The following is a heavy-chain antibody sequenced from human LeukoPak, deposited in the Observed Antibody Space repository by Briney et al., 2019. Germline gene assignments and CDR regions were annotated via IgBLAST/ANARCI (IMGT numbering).Heavy chain of an antibody. CDR2: IYPGDSDT. V-gene: IGHV5-51*01. D-gene: IGHD5-18*01. CDR3: ARHGYSYGYSYYYGMDV. CDR1: GYSFTSYW. J-gene: IGHJ6*02. Sequence: GESLKISCKGSGYSFTSYWIGWVRQMPGKGLEWMGIIYPGDSDTRYSPSFQGQVTISADKSISTAYLQWSSLKASDTAMYYCARHGYSYGYSYYYGMDVWGQGTTVTVSS.